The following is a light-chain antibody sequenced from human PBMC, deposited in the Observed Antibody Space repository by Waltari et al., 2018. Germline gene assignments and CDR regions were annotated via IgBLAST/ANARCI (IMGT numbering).Light chain of an antibody. Sequence: QSALTQPASVSGTPGQSITISCTGTNSDVGNYNLVSWYQHHSGEAPKLMICEVIKRPSGVSNRFSGSKSGNTACLTISGLQTEDEADYYCCSCAGIGTYVVGTGTKVTVL. V-gene: IGLV2-23*02. J-gene: IGLJ1*01. CDR1: NSDVGNYNL. CDR2: EVI. CDR3: CSCAGIGTYV.